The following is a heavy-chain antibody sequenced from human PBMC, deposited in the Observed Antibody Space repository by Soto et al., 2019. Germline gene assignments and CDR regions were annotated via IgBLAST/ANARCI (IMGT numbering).Heavy chain of an antibody. CDR3: AREVHYGSGSYYLDY. V-gene: IGHV4-59*01. Sequence: TLSLTCTVSGGSISSCYWSWIRQPPGKGLEWIGYIYYSGSTNYNPSLKSRVTISVDTSKNQFSLKLSSVTAADTAVYYCAREVHYGSGSYYLDYWGQGTLVTVSS. CDR1: GGSISSCY. J-gene: IGHJ4*02. CDR2: IYYSGST. D-gene: IGHD3-10*01.